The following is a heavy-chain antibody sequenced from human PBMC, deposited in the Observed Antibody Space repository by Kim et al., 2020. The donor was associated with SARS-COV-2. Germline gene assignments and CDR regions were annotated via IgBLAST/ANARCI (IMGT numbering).Heavy chain of an antibody. Sequence: SETLSLTCTVSGASVTSNSSSWNWIRQSPSSGLEWLGRTYYRSKWYNDYALTVQSRITINPDTSQHRFSLQLKSVTPVDTDVYYCARGPVAGSDWGQVTLVTVSS. D-gene: IGHD6-19*01. CDR3: ARGPVAGSD. J-gene: IGHJ4*02. CDR2: TYYRSKWYN. V-gene: IGHV6-1*01. CDR1: GASVTSNSSS.